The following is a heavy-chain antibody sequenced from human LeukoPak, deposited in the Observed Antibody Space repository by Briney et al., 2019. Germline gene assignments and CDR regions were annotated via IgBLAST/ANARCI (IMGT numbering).Heavy chain of an antibody. Sequence: GSSVKVSCKASGGTFSSYAISWVRQAPGQGLEWMGGIIPIFGTANYAQKFQGRVTITADKSTSTAYMELSSLRSEDTAVYYCASLNFDSEYDAFDIWGQGTMVTVSS. D-gene: IGHD3-9*01. CDR2: IIPIFGTA. CDR3: ASLNFDSEYDAFDI. J-gene: IGHJ3*02. V-gene: IGHV1-69*06. CDR1: GGTFSSYA.